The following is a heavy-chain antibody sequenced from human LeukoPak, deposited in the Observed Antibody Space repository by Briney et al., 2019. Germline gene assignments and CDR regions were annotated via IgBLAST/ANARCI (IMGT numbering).Heavy chain of an antibody. CDR2: IYYSGST. J-gene: IGHJ5*02. D-gene: IGHD5-12*01. CDR1: GGSFSGYY. Sequence: SETLSLTCAVYGGSFSGYYWSWIRQHPGKGLEWIGYIYYSGSTYYNPSLKSRVTISVDTSKNQFSLKLSSVTAADTAVYYCASGLGSGYDWNWFDPWGQGTLVTVSS. CDR3: ASGLGSGYDWNWFDP. V-gene: IGHV4-31*11.